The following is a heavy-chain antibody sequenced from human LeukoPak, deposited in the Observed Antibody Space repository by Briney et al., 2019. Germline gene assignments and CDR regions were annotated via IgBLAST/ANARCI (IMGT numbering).Heavy chain of an antibody. CDR3: ARDRVSSAYCGGDCGYFDL. Sequence: GGSLRLSCAASGFTFSSYAMSWVRQAPGKGLEWVSAISGSGGSTYYADSVKGRFTISRDNSKNTLYLQMNSLRAEDTAVYYCARDRVSSAYCGGDCGYFDLWGRGTLVTVSS. D-gene: IGHD2-21*02. CDR2: ISGSGGST. J-gene: IGHJ2*01. V-gene: IGHV3-23*01. CDR1: GFTFSSYA.